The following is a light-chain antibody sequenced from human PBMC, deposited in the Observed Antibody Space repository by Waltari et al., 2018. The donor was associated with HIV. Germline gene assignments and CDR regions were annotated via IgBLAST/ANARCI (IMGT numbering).Light chain of an antibody. Sequence: QSVMSHPPSASGTPGQTVTISCSGRFSNLGANTVNWYQQIPGTAPRLLIYGHNQRPSGVPDRFSGSRSGTSASLTIGGLQSEDEADYYCSAWDDSLRATVFRTGTRVTVL. J-gene: IGLJ1*01. CDR1: FSNLGANT. CDR2: GHN. V-gene: IGLV1-44*01. CDR3: SAWDDSLRATV.